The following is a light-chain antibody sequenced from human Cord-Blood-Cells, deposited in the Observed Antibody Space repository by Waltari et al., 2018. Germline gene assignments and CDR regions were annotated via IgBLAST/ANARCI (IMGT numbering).Light chain of an antibody. V-gene: IGLV2-14*01. CDR2: EVS. CDR1: SSDVGCSDY. CDR3: SSYTSSSTYV. Sequence: QSAVTLPASVSGSPGQSITISCTVTSSDVGCSDYVFWYQQHPGKAPKLMIYEVSNRPSGVSNRFSGSKSGNTASLTISGLQAEDEADYYCSSYTSSSTYVFGTGTKVTVL. J-gene: IGLJ1*01.